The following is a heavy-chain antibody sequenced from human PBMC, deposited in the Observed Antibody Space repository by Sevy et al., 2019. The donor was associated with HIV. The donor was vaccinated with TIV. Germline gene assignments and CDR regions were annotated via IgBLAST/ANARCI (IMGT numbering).Heavy chain of an antibody. CDR2: ISWNSGRI. Sequence: GGSLRLSCAASGFTFEDYALHWVRQVPGKGLEWVSGISWNSGRIGYADSVKGRFTISRDNAKNSLYLQMNSLRAEDTAFYYCAKDSYYDSTGYLDAWGQGTLVTVSS. CDR3: AKDSYYDSTGYLDA. V-gene: IGHV3-9*01. J-gene: IGHJ4*02. CDR1: GFTFEDYA. D-gene: IGHD3-22*01.